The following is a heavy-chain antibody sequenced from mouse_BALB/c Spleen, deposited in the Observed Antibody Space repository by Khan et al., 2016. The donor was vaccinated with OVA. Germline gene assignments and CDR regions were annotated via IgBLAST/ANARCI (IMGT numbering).Heavy chain of an antibody. CDR3: ARDSSRYNYAMDY. Sequence: VQLKQSGPGLVKPSQFLSLTCTVTGYSITSDYAWNWIRQFPGNKLEWMGYISSSGSTNYNPALKSRISITRDTSKNQFFLQLNSVTTEDTATYYCARDSSRYNYAMDYWGQGTSVTVSS. CDR1: GYSITSDYA. D-gene: IGHD2-12*01. J-gene: IGHJ4*01. CDR2: ISSSGST. V-gene: IGHV3-2*02.